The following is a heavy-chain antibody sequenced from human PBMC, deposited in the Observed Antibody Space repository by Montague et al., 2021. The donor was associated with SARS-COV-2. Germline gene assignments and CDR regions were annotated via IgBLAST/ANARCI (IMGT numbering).Heavy chain of an antibody. CDR3: ARGLAELRYFDWYHYYFDY. CDR1: GGSFSGYY. J-gene: IGHJ4*02. D-gene: IGHD3-9*01. Sequence: SETLSLTCAVYGGSFSGYYWSWIRQPPGKGLEWIGEINHGGSTNYNPSLKSRVTISADTSKNQFSLKLSSVTAADTAVYYCARGLAELRYFDWYHYYFDYWGQGTLVTVSS. CDR2: INHGGST. V-gene: IGHV4-34*01.